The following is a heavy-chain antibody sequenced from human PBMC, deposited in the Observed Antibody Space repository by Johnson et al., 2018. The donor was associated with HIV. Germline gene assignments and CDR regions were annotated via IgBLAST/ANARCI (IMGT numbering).Heavy chain of an antibody. CDR1: GFTLSDYY. CDR2: ISDSGSSI. J-gene: IGHJ3*02. V-gene: IGHV3-11*04. D-gene: IGHD2-8*02. Sequence: QVQLVESGGTLVKPGGSLRLSCAASGFTLSDYYMTWIRQAPGKGLEWVSYISDSGSSIYYAEPVKGRFTIPRDNAKNSLYLQLNSLRAEDTAVYYCARDCSAGVCYLGTDAFDIWGQGTMVTVSS. CDR3: ARDCSAGVCYLGTDAFDI.